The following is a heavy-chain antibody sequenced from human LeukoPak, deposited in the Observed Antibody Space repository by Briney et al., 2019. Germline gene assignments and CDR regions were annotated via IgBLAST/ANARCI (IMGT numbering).Heavy chain of an antibody. Sequence: PSETLSLTCTVSVASFNSDDQYWNWIRQSPGKGLEWVGSIHPSGMLYNNPSLESRVTMSRDTSKNQFSLNPNSVTAADTAVYFCSRGLDSSKLDYWGQGILVTVSS. CDR2: IHPSGML. D-gene: IGHD3-22*01. CDR3: SRGLDSSKLDY. CDR1: VASFNSDDQY. J-gene: IGHJ4*02. V-gene: IGHV4-31*03.